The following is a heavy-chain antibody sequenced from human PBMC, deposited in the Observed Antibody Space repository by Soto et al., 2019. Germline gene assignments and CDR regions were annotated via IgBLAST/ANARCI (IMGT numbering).Heavy chain of an antibody. CDR2: LNPNTGDS. CDR1: GYTVTSYA. V-gene: IGHV1-8*01. D-gene: IGHD1-1*01. J-gene: IGHJ4*02. Sequence: SGKACCRASGYTVTSYAIYLVRQATGQGLEWMGWLNPNTGDSAYAQKFQGRISVTSDTSINTVHMELRSLRSEDTAVYYCARRAETNGWNGFGADKYYFDFWGQGTLVTVSS. CDR3: ARRAETNGWNGFGADKYYFDF.